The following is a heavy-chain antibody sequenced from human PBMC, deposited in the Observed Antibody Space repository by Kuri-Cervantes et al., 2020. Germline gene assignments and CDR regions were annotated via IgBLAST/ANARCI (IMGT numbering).Heavy chain of an antibody. V-gene: IGHV1-18*01. D-gene: IGHD6-19*01. CDR1: GGTFSSYG. CDR2: ISAYNGNT. J-gene: IGHJ4*02. Sequence: PSVKVSCKASGGTFSSYGISWVRQAPGQGLEWMGWISAYNGNTNYAQKLQGRVTMTTDTSTSTAYMELRSLRSDDTAVYYCARDVKRYSSGRAPFDYWGQGTLVTVSS. CDR3: ARDVKRYSSGRAPFDY.